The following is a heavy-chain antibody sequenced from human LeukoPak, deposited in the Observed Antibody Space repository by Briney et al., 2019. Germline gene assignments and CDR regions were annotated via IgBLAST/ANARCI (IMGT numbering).Heavy chain of an antibody. J-gene: IGHJ4*02. Sequence: GGSLRLSCAASGFTFSSYAMHWVRQAPGRGLEWVAVISYDGSNKYYADSVKGRFTISRDNSKNTLYLQMNSLRAEDTAVYYCARSANPGGYCSSTSCYAGSDYVWGSYRHWGQGTLVTVSS. D-gene: IGHD2-2*01. CDR3: ARSANPGGYCSSTSCYAGSDYVWGSYRH. CDR1: GFTFSSYA. CDR2: ISYDGSNK. V-gene: IGHV3-30-3*01.